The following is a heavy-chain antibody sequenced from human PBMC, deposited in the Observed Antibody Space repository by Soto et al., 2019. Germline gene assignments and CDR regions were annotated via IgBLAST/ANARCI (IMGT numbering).Heavy chain of an antibody. CDR2: IIPIFGTA. CDR1: GGAFDSCA. Sequence: SVKASCAPSGGAFDSCASCWVRQAHGPGLDWMGGIIPIFGTANYAQKFQGRVTITADESTSTAYMELSSLRSEDTAVYYCARGEITIFGVVITPYYYGMDFWGQRSTVTVSS. V-gene: IGHV1-69*01. J-gene: IGHJ6*02. D-gene: IGHD3-3*01. CDR3: ARGEITIFGVVITPYYYGMDF.